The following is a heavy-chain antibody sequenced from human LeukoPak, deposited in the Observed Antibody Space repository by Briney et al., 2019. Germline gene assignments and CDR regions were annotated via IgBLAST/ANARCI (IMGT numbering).Heavy chain of an antibody. CDR3: ARDPRNKGFDP. D-gene: IGHD1/OR15-1a*01. V-gene: IGHV3-74*01. J-gene: IGHJ5*02. CDR2: INGDGSDT. CDR1: GFTFSSYW. Sequence: GGSLRLSCAASGFTFSSYWMHWARQSPGKGLVWVSCINGDGSDTRYADSVKGRFTISRDNAKNTLYLQMNSLRVEDTAVYYCARDPRNKGFDPWGQGTLVTVSS.